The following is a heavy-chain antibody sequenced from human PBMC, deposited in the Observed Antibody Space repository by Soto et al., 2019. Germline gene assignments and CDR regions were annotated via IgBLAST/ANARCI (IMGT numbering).Heavy chain of an antibody. Sequence: QVQLVQSGAEVKKPGSSVKVSCKASGGTFSSYTISWVRQAPGQGLEWMGRIIPILGIANYAQKFQGRVTLIAAKSPSKAYMELSSLRSEATAVYYCARGPYCSSTGCSGVPPPGVAFDIWGQGTMVTVSS. CDR3: ARGPYCSSTGCSGVPPPGVAFDI. CDR1: GGTFSSYT. J-gene: IGHJ3*02. CDR2: IIPILGIA. D-gene: IGHD2-2*01. V-gene: IGHV1-69*02.